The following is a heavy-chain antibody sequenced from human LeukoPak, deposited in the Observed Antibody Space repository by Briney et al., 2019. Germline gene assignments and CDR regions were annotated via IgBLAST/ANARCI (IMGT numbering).Heavy chain of an antibody. CDR1: GGSISSGGYS. CDR3: ARGDRMAAAGTFDY. D-gene: IGHD6-13*01. V-gene: IGHV4-30-2*01. Sequence: SETLSLTCAVSGGSISSGGYSWSWIRQPPGTGLEWIGYIYHSGSTYYNPSLKSRVTISVDRSKNQFSLKLSSVTAADTAVYYCARGDRMAAAGTFDYWGQGTLVTVSS. CDR2: IYHSGST. J-gene: IGHJ4*02.